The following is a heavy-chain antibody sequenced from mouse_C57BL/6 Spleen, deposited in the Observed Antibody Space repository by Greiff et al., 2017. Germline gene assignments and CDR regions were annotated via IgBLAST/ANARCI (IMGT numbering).Heavy chain of an antibody. D-gene: IGHD2-3*01. CDR1: GFNIKNTY. J-gene: IGHJ3*01. CDR2: IDHANGNT. CDR3: ASYDGLAY. V-gene: IGHV14-3*01. Sequence: VQLQQSVAELVRPGASVRLSCTASGFNIKNTYMHWVKQRPEPGLGWIWRIDHANGNTKYAPKFQGKATITADTSSNTAYLQLSSLTSEDTSIYYCASYDGLAYWGQGTLVTVSA.